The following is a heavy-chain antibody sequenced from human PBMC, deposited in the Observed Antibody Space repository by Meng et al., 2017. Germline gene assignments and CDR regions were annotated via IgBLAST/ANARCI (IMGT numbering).Heavy chain of an antibody. CDR3: ARVGYDSSGYVYGMDV. Sequence: LYGSGPGPFKPSRTRSLTCTSFVCSINRVCYYESLIRHHPGKGLEWIGYIYYSGSTYYNPYLKSLVTISVDTFKNQFSLNLSSVTAADTAVYYCARVGYDSSGYVYGMDVWGQGTTVTVSS. V-gene: IGHV4-31*01. J-gene: IGHJ6*02. D-gene: IGHD3-22*01. CDR1: VCSINRVCYY. CDR2: IYYSGST.